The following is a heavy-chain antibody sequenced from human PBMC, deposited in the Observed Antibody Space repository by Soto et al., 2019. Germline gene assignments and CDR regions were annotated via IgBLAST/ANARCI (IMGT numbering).Heavy chain of an antibody. V-gene: IGHV4-34*01. J-gene: IGHJ4*02. CDR3: ARYYYDGSGSY. D-gene: IGHD3-22*01. CDR1: GGSFSGYS. Sequence: PSETLSLTCAVYGGSFSGYSWSWIRQPPGKGLEWIAEINHATVTNYNPSLKSRVTISVDTSKNHLSLKLSSVTAADTAIYYCARYYYDGSGSYWGQGTLVTVSS. CDR2: INHATVT.